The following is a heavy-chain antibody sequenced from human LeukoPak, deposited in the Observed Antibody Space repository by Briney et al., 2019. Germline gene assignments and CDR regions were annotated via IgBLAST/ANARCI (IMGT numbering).Heavy chain of an antibody. V-gene: IGHV1-2*02. CDR3: ARDGWGSYLDAFDI. CDR1: GYTFTGYY. J-gene: IGHJ3*02. D-gene: IGHD3-16*02. Sequence: ASVKVSCKASGYTFTGYYMHWVRQAPGQGLEWMGWINPNSGGTNYAQKFQGRVTMTRDTSISTAYMELSRLRSDDTAVYYCARDGWGSYLDAFDIWGQGTMVTVSS. CDR2: INPNSGGT.